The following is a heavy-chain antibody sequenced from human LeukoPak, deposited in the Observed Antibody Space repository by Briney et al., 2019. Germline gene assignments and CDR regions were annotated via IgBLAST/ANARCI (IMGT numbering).Heavy chain of an antibody. V-gene: IGHV3-23*01. D-gene: IGHD6-19*01. CDR2: ITNNGGTT. J-gene: IGHJ4*02. CDR3: AKDRGSGWP. CDR1: GFTFSNYA. Sequence: GGSLRLSCVASGFTFSNYAMSWVRQAPGKGLDWVSGITNNGGTTYYGDSVKGRFTISRDNSKNTLYLQMNSLRADDTAVYYCAKDRGSGWPWGQGTLVTVSS.